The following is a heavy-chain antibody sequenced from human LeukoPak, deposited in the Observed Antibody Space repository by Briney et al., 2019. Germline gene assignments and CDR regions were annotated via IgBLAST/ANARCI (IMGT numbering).Heavy chain of an antibody. CDR3: ARDRDYYDSSGYYPAPKGP. Sequence: GGSLRLSCAASGFTFSSYGMHWVRQAPGKGLEWVVVIWYDGSNKYYADSVKGRFTISRDNSKNTLYLQMNSLRAEDTAVYYCARDRDYYDSSGYYPAPKGPWGQGTLVTVSS. J-gene: IGHJ5*02. V-gene: IGHV3-33*08. CDR2: IWYDGSNK. CDR1: GFTFSSYG. D-gene: IGHD3-22*01.